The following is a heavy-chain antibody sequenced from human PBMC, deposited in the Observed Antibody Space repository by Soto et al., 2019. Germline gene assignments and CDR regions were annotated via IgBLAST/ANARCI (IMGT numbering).Heavy chain of an antibody. J-gene: IGHJ5*02. D-gene: IGHD6-6*01. CDR3: GGGGGADSSSWFDP. Sequence: QVQLVQSGAEVKKPGSSVKVSCKASGGTFSSYAISWVRQAPGQGLEWMGGIIPIFGTANYAQKFQGRVTITADKSTSTAYRGLGSLGCGDTAVYYWGGGGGADSSSWFDPWGQGTLVTVSS. CDR1: GGTFSSYA. V-gene: IGHV1-69*06. CDR2: IIPIFGTA.